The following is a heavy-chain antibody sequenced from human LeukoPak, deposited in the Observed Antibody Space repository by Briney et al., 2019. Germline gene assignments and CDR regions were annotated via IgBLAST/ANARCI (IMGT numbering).Heavy chain of an antibody. D-gene: IGHD2-15*01. CDR3: AKGPHIVVVVAATDY. V-gene: IGHV3-23*01. J-gene: IGHJ4*02. Sequence: PGGSLRLSCAASGFTFSSYAMSWVRQAPGKGLEWVSAISGSGGSTYYADSVKGRFTISRDNSKNTLYPQMNSLRAEDTAVYYCAKGPHIVVVVAATDYWGQGTLVTVSS. CDR1: GFTFSSYA. CDR2: ISGSGGST.